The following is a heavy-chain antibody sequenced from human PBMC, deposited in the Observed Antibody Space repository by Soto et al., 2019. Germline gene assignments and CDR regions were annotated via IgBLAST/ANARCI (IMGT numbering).Heavy chain of an antibody. V-gene: IGHV3-23*01. D-gene: IGHD2-2*02. J-gene: IGHJ4*02. Sequence: EVQLLESGGGLVQRGGSLRLSCAASGFTFNTYAMSWVRQAPGKGLEWVSTISASGGSTYYADSVKGRFTISRDNSKNTLYLQMNSLRAEDTAVYYCARGLGYCSSSSCYTWFDYWGQGALVTVSS. CDR1: GFTFNTYA. CDR3: ARGLGYCSSSSCYTWFDY. CDR2: ISASGGST.